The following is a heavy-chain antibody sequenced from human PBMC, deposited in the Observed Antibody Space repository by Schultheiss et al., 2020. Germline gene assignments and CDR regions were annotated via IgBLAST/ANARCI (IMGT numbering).Heavy chain of an antibody. CDR3: AILVGVTNTYFDY. CDR2: IKPDSGDT. D-gene: IGHD1-26*01. V-gene: IGHV1-2*02. J-gene: IGHJ4*02. CDR1: GYTFTAYN. Sequence: ASVKVSCKASGYTFTAYNIHWVRQAPGQGLEYMGWIKPDSGDTNLPQRFQDRVTMTRDTSISTAYMDLSRLTSDDTAVYYCAILVGVTNTYFDYWGQGTLITVSS.